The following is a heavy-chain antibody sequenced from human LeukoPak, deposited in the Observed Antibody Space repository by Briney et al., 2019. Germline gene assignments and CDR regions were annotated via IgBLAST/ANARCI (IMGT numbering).Heavy chain of an antibody. D-gene: IGHD6-6*01. Sequence: PSETLSLTYPVSGGSISSYYWSWIRQPPGKGLEWIGYIYYSGSTDYNPSLKSRVTISVDTSKNQFSLKLSSVTAADTAVYYCARPSSSSLRHYFDYWGQGTLVTVSS. CDR2: IYYSGST. CDR1: GGSISSYY. J-gene: IGHJ4*02. CDR3: ARPSSSSLRHYFDY. V-gene: IGHV4-59*08.